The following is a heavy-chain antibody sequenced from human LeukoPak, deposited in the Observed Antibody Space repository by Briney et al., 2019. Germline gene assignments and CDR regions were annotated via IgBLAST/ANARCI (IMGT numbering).Heavy chain of an antibody. J-gene: IGHJ4*02. Sequence: KPSETLSLTCTVSGGSISSYYWSWIRQPPGKGLEWIGYIYYSGSTNYNPSLKSRVTISVDTSKNQFSLKLSSVTAADTAVYYCARHPSRSGSSWYDRHLDYWAREPWSPSPQ. D-gene: IGHD6-13*01. CDR3: ARHPSRSGSSWYDRHLDY. CDR1: GGSISSYY. V-gene: IGHV4-59*08. CDR2: IYYSGST.